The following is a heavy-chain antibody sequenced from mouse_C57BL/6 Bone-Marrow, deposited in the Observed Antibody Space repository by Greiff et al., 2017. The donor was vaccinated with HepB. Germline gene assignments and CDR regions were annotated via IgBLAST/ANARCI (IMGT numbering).Heavy chain of an antibody. J-gene: IGHJ3*01. D-gene: IGHD1-1*01. CDR1: GYTFTDYY. CDR3: ARSTTVVATN. Sequence: EVQLQQSGPELVKPGASVKISCKASGYTFTDYYMNWVKQSHGKSLEWIGDINPNNGGTSYNQKFKGKATLTVDKSSNTAYMELRSLTSEDSAVYYCARSTTVVATNWGQGTLVTVSA. V-gene: IGHV1-26*01. CDR2: INPNNGGT.